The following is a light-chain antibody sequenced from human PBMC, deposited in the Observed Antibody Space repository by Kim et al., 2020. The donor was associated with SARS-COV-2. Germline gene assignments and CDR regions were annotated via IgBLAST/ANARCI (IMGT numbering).Light chain of an antibody. CDR3: QQYENSPWT. V-gene: IGKV3-20*01. CDR1: QSVSSMY. Sequence: IVLTQSPGTLSLSPGERATLSCRASQSVSSMYLAWYQQKHGHAPRLLIYGASNRATGIPDRFSGSGSGTDFTLTISILEPEDCAVYYCQQYENSPWTFGQGTKVDIK. CDR2: GAS. J-gene: IGKJ1*01.